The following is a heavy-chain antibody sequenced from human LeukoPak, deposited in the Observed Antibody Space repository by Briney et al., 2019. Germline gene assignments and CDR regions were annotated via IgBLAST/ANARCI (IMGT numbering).Heavy chain of an antibody. V-gene: IGHV1-69*05. D-gene: IGHD4-17*01. CDR1: GGTFSSYA. J-gene: IGHJ4*02. CDR2: IIPIFGTA. Sequence: SVKVSCKASGGTFSSYAISWVRQAPGQGLGWMGGIIPIFGTANYAQKFQGRVTITTDESTSTAYMELSSLRSEDTAVYYCARGDYGDYFYYFDYWGQGTLVTVSS. CDR3: ARGDYGDYFYYFDY.